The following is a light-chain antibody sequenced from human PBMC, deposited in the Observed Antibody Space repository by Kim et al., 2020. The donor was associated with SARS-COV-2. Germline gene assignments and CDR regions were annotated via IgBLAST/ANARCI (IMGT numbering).Light chain of an antibody. J-gene: IGKJ2*01. CDR1: QSVSSY. CDR3: QQRGT. V-gene: IGKV3-11*01. CDR2: DAS. Sequence: EIVLTQSPATLSLSPGERATLSCTASQSVSSYLAWYQQKPGQAPRLLIYDASNRATGIPARFSGSGSGTDFTLTISSLEPEDFAVYYCQQRGTFGQGTKLEI.